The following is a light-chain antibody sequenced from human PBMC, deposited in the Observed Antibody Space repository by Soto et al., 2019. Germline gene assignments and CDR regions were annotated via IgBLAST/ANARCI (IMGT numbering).Light chain of an antibody. V-gene: IGKV3-20*01. CDR1: QSVSSSY. J-gene: IGKJ1*01. CDR3: QQYFEWPPMT. Sequence: ENVLTQSPGTLSLSPGERATLSCRASQSVSSSYLAWYQQKPGQAPRLLIYGASSRATGIPDRFSGSGSGTEFTLTISSLRSEDSAIYYCQQYFEWPPMTFGQGTKVDIK. CDR2: GAS.